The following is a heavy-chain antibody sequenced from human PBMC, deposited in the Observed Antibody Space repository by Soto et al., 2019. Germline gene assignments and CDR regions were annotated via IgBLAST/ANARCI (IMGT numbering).Heavy chain of an antibody. V-gene: IGHV4-39*01. J-gene: IGHJ5*02. Sequence: SETLSLTCTVSGGSISSSSYYWGWIRQPPGKGLEWIGSIYYSGSTYYNPSLKSRVTISVDTSKNQFSLKLSSVTAADTAVYYCAKPDYGGNSNWFDPWGQGTLVTVSS. CDR2: IYYSGST. CDR3: AKPDYGGNSNWFDP. CDR1: GGSISSSSYY. D-gene: IGHD4-17*01.